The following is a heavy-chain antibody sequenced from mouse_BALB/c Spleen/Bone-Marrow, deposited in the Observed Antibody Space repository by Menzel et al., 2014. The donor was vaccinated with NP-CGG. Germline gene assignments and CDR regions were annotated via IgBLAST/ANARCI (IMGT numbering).Heavy chain of an antibody. Sequence: QVHVKQSGAELVKPGASVKLSCKASGYTFTNYWMHWVKQRPGQGLEWIGGINPSNGRTNYNEKFKSKATLTVDKSSSTAYMQLSSLTSEDSAVYYCARGFDYWGQGTTLTVSS. CDR3: ARGFDY. CDR1: GYTFTNYW. V-gene: IGHV1S81*02. CDR2: INPSNGRT. J-gene: IGHJ2*01.